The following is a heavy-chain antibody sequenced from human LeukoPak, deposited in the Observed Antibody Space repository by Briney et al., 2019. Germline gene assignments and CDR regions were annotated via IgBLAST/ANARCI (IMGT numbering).Heavy chain of an antibody. CDR1: GGTFSSYA. J-gene: IGHJ4*02. V-gene: IGHV1-69*05. CDR3: AREGDSNFDY. Sequence: ASVKVSCKASGGTFSSYAISWVRQAPGQGLEWMGGNIPIFGTANYAQKFQGRVTITTDESTSTAYVELSSLRSEDTAVYYCAREGDSNFDYWGQGTLVTVSS. CDR2: NIPIFGTA. D-gene: IGHD4-11*01.